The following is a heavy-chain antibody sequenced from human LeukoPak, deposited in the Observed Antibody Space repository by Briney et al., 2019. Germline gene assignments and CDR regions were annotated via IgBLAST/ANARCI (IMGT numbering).Heavy chain of an antibody. J-gene: IGHJ4*02. CDR3: ARGRPYSSSWYGGDFDY. D-gene: IGHD6-13*01. CDR1: GFTFSSYS. CDR2: ISSSSSYI. V-gene: IGHV3-21*01. Sequence: GGSLRLSCAASGFTFSSYSMNWVRQAPGKGLEWVSSISSSSSYIYYADSVKGRFTISRDSAKNSLYLQMNSLRAEDTAVYYCARGRPYSSSWYGGDFDYWGQGTLVTVSS.